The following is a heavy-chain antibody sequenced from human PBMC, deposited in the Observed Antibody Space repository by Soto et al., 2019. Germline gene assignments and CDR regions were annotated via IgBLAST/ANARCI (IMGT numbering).Heavy chain of an antibody. V-gene: IGHV3-7*05. Sequence: EVQLVESGGGLVQPGGSLRLSFAASGFTFSSNGLSWAGQAPGKGWGGVANIKQDGSEKYYVDSVKGRFTISRDNAKNSLYLQMNSLRAEDTAVYYCARGDYYDSSGYFFDYWGQGTLVTVSS. D-gene: IGHD3-22*01. J-gene: IGHJ4*02. CDR1: GFTFSSNG. CDR2: IKQDGSEK. CDR3: ARGDYYDSSGYFFDY.